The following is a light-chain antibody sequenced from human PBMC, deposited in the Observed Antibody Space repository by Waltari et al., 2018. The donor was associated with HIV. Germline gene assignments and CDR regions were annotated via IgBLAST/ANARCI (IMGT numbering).Light chain of an antibody. CDR3: TSYTSSSPCV. V-gene: IGLV2-14*01. CDR2: EVS. CDR1: SSDVGGYNY. Sequence: QSALTQPASVSGSPGQSITISCTGPSSDVGGYNYVSWYQQHPERVPKLMIYEVSNRPSGVSNRFSGSKSGNTASLTISGLQAEDEADYYCTSYTSSSPCVFGTGTKVTVL. J-gene: IGLJ1*01.